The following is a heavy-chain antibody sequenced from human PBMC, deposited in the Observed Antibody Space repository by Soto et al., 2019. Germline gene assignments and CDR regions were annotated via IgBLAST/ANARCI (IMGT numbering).Heavy chain of an antibody. Sequence: QVQLQESGPGLVKPSETLSLTCTVSGGSISSFYWNWIRRPAGKGLEWIGRIYTTGSTNYNPSLKSRVTTSVDTSKNQFSLKMTSVTAADTAVYFCARGGIALDYWGQGTLVTVSS. CDR3: ARGGIALDY. V-gene: IGHV4-4*07. D-gene: IGHD1-1*01. CDR2: IYTTGST. J-gene: IGHJ4*02. CDR1: GGSISSFY.